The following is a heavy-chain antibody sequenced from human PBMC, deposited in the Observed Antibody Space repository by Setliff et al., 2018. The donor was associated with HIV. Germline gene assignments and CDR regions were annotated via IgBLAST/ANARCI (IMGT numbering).Heavy chain of an antibody. CDR3: ARIVRPSYYYYYYMDV. V-gene: IGHV1-69*13. J-gene: IGHJ6*03. CDR1: GGTFSSYA. D-gene: IGHD3-10*02. CDR2: IIPIFNTA. Sequence: GASVKVSCKASGGTFSSYAISWVRQAPGQGLEWMGGIIPIFNTANYAQKFQGRVTITADESTSTAYMGLSSLRSEDTAVFYCARIVRPSYYYYYYMDVWGKGTTVTVS.